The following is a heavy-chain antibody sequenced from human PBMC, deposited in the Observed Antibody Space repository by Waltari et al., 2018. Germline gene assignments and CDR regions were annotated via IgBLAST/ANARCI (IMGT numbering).Heavy chain of an antibody. Sequence: QVQLVQSGAEVKKPGSSVKVSCKASGGTFSSYAISWVRQAPGQGLEWMGGNAPIFGTANYETKCQGRVTITTDESTSTAYMELSSLGSEETAVYYCARFPRACSGGSGYSGNWFDPWGQGTLVTVSS. CDR2: NAPIFGTA. CDR3: ARFPRACSGGSGYSGNWFDP. D-gene: IGHD2-15*01. J-gene: IGHJ5*02. V-gene: IGHV1-69*05. CDR1: GGTFSSYA.